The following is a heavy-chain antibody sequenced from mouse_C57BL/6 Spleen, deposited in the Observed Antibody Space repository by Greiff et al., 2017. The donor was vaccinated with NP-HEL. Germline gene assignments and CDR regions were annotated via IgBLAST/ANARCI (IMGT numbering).Heavy chain of an antibody. D-gene: IGHD1-1*01. CDR1: GYTFTDYN. J-gene: IGHJ4*01. CDR2: INPNNGGT. Sequence: EVQLQQSGPELVKPGASVKIPCKASGYTFTDYNMDWVKQSHGKSLEWIGDINPNNGGTIYNQKFKGKATLTVDKSSSTAYMELRSLTSEDTAVYYCARGSDYYYGSSYLYAMDYWGQGTSVTVSS. CDR3: ARGSDYYYGSSYLYAMDY. V-gene: IGHV1-18*01.